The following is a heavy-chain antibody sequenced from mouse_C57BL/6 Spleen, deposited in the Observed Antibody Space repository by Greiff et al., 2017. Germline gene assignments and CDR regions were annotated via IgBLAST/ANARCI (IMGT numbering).Heavy chain of an antibody. Sequence: VQLKESGGGLVKPGGSLKLSCAASGFTFSDYGMHWVRQAPEKGLEWVAYISSGSSTIYYADTVKGRFTIARDNAENTLFLQMTSLRSEDTAMYYCARRITTVVAGDYAMDYWGQGASVTVSS. CDR1: GFTFSDYG. D-gene: IGHD1-1*01. CDR2: ISSGSSTI. V-gene: IGHV5-17*01. CDR3: ARRITTVVAGDYAMDY. J-gene: IGHJ4*01.